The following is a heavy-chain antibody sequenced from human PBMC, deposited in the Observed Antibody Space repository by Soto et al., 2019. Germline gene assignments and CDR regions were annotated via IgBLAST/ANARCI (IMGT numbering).Heavy chain of an antibody. D-gene: IGHD3-22*01. CDR1: GFTFSSYA. CDR3: ARAGVYYDSSGYYMDV. CDR2: ISYDRSNK. V-gene: IGHV3-30-3*01. Sequence: PGGSLRLSCAASGFTFSSYAMHWVRQAPGKGLEWVAVISYDRSNKYYADSVKGRFTISRDNSKTPLYLQMNSLRAEDTAVYYCARAGVYYDSSGYYMDVWGQGTTVTVSS. J-gene: IGHJ6*02.